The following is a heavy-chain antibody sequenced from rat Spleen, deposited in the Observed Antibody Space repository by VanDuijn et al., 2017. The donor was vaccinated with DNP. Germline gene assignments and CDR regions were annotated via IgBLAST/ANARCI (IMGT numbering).Heavy chain of an antibody. J-gene: IGHJ2*01. CDR3: TRDRTGPLNY. V-gene: IGHV5-7*01. D-gene: IGHD5-1*01. CDR2: ISYDGSST. CDR1: GFTFSDHN. Sequence: EVQLVESGGGLVQPGRSLILSCTASGFTFSDHNMAWVRQAPKKGLEWVATISYDGSSTYYRDSVKGRFSLSRDNAKSTLYLQMDSLRSEDTATYYCTRDRTGPLNYWGQGVTVTVSS.